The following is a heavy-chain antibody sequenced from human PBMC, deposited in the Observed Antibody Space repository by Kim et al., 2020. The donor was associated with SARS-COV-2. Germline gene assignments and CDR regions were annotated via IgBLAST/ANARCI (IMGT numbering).Heavy chain of an antibody. CDR2: IIPIFGTA. CDR1: GGTFSSYA. D-gene: IGHD4-17*01. J-gene: IGHJ4*02. V-gene: IGHV1-69*13. Sequence: SVKVSCKASGGTFSSYAISWVRQAPGQGLEWMGGIIPIFGTANYAQKFQGRVTITADESTSTAYMELSSLRSEDTAVYYCARGERRFGYGDYGVDYWGQGTLVTVSS. CDR3: ARGERRFGYGDYGVDY.